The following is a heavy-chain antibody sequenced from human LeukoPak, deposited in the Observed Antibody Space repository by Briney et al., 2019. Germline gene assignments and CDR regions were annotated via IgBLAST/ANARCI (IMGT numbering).Heavy chain of an antibody. CDR3: AKSWAGTTYGGAFDI. CDR1: GYTFTSYY. J-gene: IGHJ3*02. CDR2: INPSGGST. V-gene: IGHV1-46*01. D-gene: IGHD1-7*01. Sequence: ASVKVSCKASGYTFTSYYMHWVRQAPGQGLEWMGIINPSGGSTSYAQKFQGRVTMTRDTSTSTVYMELSSLRSEDAAVYYCAKSWAGTTYGGAFDIWGQGTMVTVSS.